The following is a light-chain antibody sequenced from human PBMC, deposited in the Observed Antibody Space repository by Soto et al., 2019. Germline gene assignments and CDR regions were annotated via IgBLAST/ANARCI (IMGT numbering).Light chain of an antibody. V-gene: IGLV1-40*01. J-gene: IGLJ1*01. Sequence: QSVLTQPPSVSGAPGQRATISCTGSSSNIGAGYDVHWYQQFPGTAPKLLIFGNSDRPSGVPDRFSGSKSGTSAPLAITGLQAEEEADYFCQSYDSSLSTYVFGTGTKSPS. CDR3: QSYDSSLSTYV. CDR1: SSNIGAGYD. CDR2: GNS.